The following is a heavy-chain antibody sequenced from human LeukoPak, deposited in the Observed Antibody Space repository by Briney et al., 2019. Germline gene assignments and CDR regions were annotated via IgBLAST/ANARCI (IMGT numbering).Heavy chain of an antibody. D-gene: IGHD5-18*01. CDR1: GGSISSGGYY. J-gene: IGHJ5*02. CDR3: ARGRGYVSCWFDP. Sequence: SQTLSLTCTVSGGSISSGGYYWSWIRQHPGKGLEWIGYIYYSGSTYYNPSLKSRVTISVDTSKNQFSLKLSSVTAADTAVYYCARGRGYVSCWFDPWGQGTLVTVSS. V-gene: IGHV4-31*03. CDR2: IYYSGST.